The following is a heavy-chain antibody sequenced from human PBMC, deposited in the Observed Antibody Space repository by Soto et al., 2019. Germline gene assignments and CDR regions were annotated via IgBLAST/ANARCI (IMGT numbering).Heavy chain of an antibody. CDR3: ARVGGYFDWSRFDP. D-gene: IGHD3-9*01. V-gene: IGHV4-59*01. CDR2: IYYSGST. CDR1: GGSISSYY. J-gene: IGHJ5*02. Sequence: SETLSLTCTVSGGSISSYYWSWIRQPPGKGLEWIGYIYYSGSTNYNPSLKSRVTISVDTSKNQFSLKLSSVTAADTAVYYCARVGGYFDWSRFDPWGQGTLVTVSS.